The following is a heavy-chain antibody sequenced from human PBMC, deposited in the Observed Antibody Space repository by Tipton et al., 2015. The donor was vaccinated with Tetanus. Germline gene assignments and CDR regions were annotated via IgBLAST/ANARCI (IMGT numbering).Heavy chain of an antibody. CDR1: GGSISSSNW. V-gene: IGHV4-4*02. Sequence: TLSLTCAVSGGSISSSNWWSWVRQPPGKGLEWIGEIYHSGSTNYNPSLKSRVTISVDKSKNQFSLKLSSVTAADTAVYYCARDLRFYYDSSYYRPSGDQRIPGRDDWGQGTLATVSS. D-gene: IGHD3-22*01. CDR3: ARDLRFYYDSSYYRPSGDQRIPGRDD. J-gene: IGHJ4*02. CDR2: IYHSGST.